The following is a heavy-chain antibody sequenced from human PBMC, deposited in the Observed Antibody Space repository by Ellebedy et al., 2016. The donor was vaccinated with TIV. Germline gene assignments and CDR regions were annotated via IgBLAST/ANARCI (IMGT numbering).Heavy chain of an antibody. J-gene: IGHJ4*02. CDR2: ISDTGGSA. D-gene: IGHD3-10*01. CDR1: GFTFSSYA. Sequence: PGGSLRLSCAAPGFTFSSYAMSWVRQAPGKGLEWVSSISDTGGSAYYADSVRSRFTLSRDNPKNTLYLQMNSLRAEDTAVYYCAKDKVRGVMSYYFDNWGQGTLVTVSS. V-gene: IGHV3-23*01. CDR3: AKDKVRGVMSYYFDN.